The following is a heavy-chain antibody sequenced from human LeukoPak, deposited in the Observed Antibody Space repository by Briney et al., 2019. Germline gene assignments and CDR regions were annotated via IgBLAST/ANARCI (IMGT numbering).Heavy chain of an antibody. CDR3: ARDFRYYGSGSYLDY. Sequence: ASVKVSCKASGYTFTSYYMHWVRQAPGQGLEWMGIINPSGGSTSYAQKFQGRVTMTRDTSTSTVYMELSSLRSEDTAVYYCARDFRYYGSGSYLDYWGQGTLVTVSS. CDR1: GYTFTSYY. V-gene: IGHV1-46*01. J-gene: IGHJ4*02. CDR2: INPSGGST. D-gene: IGHD3-10*01.